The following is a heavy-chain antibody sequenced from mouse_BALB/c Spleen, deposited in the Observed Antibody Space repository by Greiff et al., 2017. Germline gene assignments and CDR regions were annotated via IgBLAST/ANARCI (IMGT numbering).Heavy chain of an antibody. D-gene: IGHD2-3*01. Sequence: EVKLMESGGGLVKPGGSLKLSCAASGFTFSSYAMSWVRQTPEKRLEWVATISSGGSYTYYPDSVKGRFTISRDNAKNTLYLQMSSLRSEDTAMYYCARLNDGYYPDYFDYWGQGTTLTVSS. CDR1: GFTFSSYA. V-gene: IGHV5-9-3*01. CDR2: ISSGGSYT. CDR3: ARLNDGYYPDYFDY. J-gene: IGHJ2*01.